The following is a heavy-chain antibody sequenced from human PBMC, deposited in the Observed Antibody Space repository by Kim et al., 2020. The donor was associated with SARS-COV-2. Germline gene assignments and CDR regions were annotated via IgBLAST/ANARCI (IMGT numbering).Heavy chain of an antibody. D-gene: IGHD6-13*01. Sequence: LKSRVTISVDTSKNQFSLKLSSVTAADTAVYYCAGGRGGTSSSWYPWFDPWGQGTLVTVSS. J-gene: IGHJ5*02. CDR3: AGGRGGTSSSWYPWFDP. V-gene: IGHV4-34*01.